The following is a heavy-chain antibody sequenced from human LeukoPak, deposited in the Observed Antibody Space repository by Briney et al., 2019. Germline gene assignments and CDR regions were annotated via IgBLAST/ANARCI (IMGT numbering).Heavy chain of an antibody. CDR3: ARRGRYYFDHDQALDI. CDR1: GYKSTFYT. J-gene: IGHJ3*02. CDR2: ISPGASGA. V-gene: IGHV5-51*01. Sequence: GQSLNFSCPGYGYKSTFYTMDWVRHTPGKGLGWMGIISPGASGASYSPSFQGQATISVDMSINTTYLQWSSLKASDTAMYDCARRGRYYFDHDQALDIWGLGTMVTVSS. D-gene: IGHD3-22*01.